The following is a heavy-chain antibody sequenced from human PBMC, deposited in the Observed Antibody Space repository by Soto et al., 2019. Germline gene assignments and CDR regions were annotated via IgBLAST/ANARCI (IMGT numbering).Heavy chain of an antibody. J-gene: IGHJ6*02. CDR3: VRGMGKGASTSEGAWDV. V-gene: IGHV1-69*12. Sequence: QVQLVQSGAEVKKPGSSVKVSCKASGGNFSSYAISWVRQDPGQRLDWMGGIIPIFGTANYAQKFQGRVTITADESTSTAYMELSSMRSEDTAVYYCVRGMGKGASTSEGAWDVWGQGITVTFSS. CDR2: IIPIFGTA. D-gene: IGHD5-12*01. CDR1: GGNFSSYA.